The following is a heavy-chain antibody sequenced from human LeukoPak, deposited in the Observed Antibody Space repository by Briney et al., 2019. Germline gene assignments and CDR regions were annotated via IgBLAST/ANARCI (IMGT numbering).Heavy chain of an antibody. CDR2: ISSSSGTI. V-gene: IGHV3-48*01. J-gene: IGHJ4*02. Sequence: PGGSLRLSCAASGFTFSSYSMNWVRQAPGKGLEWVSYISSSSGTIHYADSVKGRFTISRDNSKNTLYLQMNSLSTEDTAVYYCAKVVQWLDPDFDYWGQGTLVTVSS. D-gene: IGHD6-19*01. CDR1: GFTFSSYS. CDR3: AKVVQWLDPDFDY.